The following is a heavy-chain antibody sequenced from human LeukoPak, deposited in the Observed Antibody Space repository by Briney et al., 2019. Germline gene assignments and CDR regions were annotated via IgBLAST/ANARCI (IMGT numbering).Heavy chain of an antibody. CDR1: GYTFTSYD. Sequence: EASVKVSCKASGYTFTSYDINWVRQATGQGLEWMGWMNSNSGNTGYAQKFQGRVTITRNTSISTAYMELSSLRSEDTAVYYCARGKMDYRFYYYMDVWGKGTTVTVSS. V-gene: IGHV1-8*03. D-gene: IGHD4-11*01. CDR3: ARGKMDYRFYYYMDV. J-gene: IGHJ6*03. CDR2: MNSNSGNT.